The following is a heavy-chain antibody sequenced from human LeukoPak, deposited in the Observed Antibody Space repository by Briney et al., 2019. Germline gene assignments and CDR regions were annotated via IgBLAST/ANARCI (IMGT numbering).Heavy chain of an antibody. D-gene: IGHD3-10*01. V-gene: IGHV3-23*01. CDR1: GFTFSSYA. CDR3: ANDHNYYGSGSPDY. J-gene: IGHJ4*02. Sequence: GGSPRLSCAASGFTFSSYAMSWVRQAPGKGLEWVSAISGSGGSTYYADSVKGRFTIPRDNSKNTLYLQMNSLRAEDTAVYYCANDHNYYGSGSPDYWGQGTLVTVSS. CDR2: ISGSGGST.